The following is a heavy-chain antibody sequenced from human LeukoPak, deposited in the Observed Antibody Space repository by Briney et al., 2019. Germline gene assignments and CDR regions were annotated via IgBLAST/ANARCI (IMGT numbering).Heavy chain of an antibody. J-gene: IGHJ6*03. CDR2: MNPNSGNT. Sequence: GASVKVSCKASGYTLTSYDINWVRQATGQGLEWMGCMNPNSGNTGYAQKFQGRVTMTRNTSTSTAYMELSSLRSEDTAVYYCARGASGYDFWSGYYYYYYMDVWGKGTTVTVSS. CDR3: ARGASGYDFWSGYYYYYYMDV. D-gene: IGHD3-3*01. CDR1: GYTLTSYD. V-gene: IGHV1-8*01.